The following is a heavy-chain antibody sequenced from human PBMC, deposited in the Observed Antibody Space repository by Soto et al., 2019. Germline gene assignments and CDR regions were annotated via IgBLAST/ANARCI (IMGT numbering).Heavy chain of an antibody. CDR1: GYIFTKYG. CDR2: INVYNGDR. Sequence: QVQVVQSGPELKKPGASVKVSCKAQGYIFTKYGIGWVRQAPGHGLEWMGLINVYNGDRKVAQKFQDRVSMTTDTATDTAYMELKSLRSGDTAVYYCARLQLGGDRMLNWFDPWGQATLVTVSS. D-gene: IGHD2-21*02. V-gene: IGHV1-18*01. J-gene: IGHJ5*02. CDR3: ARLQLGGDRMLNWFDP.